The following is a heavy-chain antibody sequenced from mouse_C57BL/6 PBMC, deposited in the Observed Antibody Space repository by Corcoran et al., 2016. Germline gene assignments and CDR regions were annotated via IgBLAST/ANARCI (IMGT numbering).Heavy chain of an antibody. J-gene: IGHJ2*01. CDR1: GYTFTDYY. CDR3: AMSLRDSSGLFDY. D-gene: IGHD3-2*02. Sequence: QVQLQQSGPELVKPGASVKISCKASGYTFTDYYINWVKQRPGQGLEWIGWIFPGSGSTYYNEKFKGKATLNVDKSSRTAYMLLSSLTSEDSAVDVCAMSLRDSSGLFDYWGQGTTLTVSS. V-gene: IGHV1-75*01. CDR2: IFPGSGST.